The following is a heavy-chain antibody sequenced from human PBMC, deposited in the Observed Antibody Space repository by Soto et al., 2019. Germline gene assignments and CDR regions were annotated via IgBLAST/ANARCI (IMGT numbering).Heavy chain of an antibody. V-gene: IGHV1-69*01. Sequence: QVQLVQSGAEVKKPGSSVKVSCKASGGTFSNYTINWVRQAPGQGLEWMGGIIPIFGTADYAQKFQGRVTITADESTSTAYMELSSLRSEDTAVYYCVRPLGSSPLFDYWGQGTLVTVSS. D-gene: IGHD6-6*01. CDR2: IIPIFGTA. CDR3: VRPLGSSPLFDY. CDR1: GGTFSNYT. J-gene: IGHJ4*02.